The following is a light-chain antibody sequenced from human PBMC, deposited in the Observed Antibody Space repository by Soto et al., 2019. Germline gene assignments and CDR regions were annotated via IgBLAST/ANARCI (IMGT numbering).Light chain of an antibody. CDR1: QSVTIN. V-gene: IGKV3-15*01. CDR3: QQYNNWPPFT. CDR2: GAS. Sequence: EIVMTQSPATLSVSPGERATLSCRASQSVTINLAWYQHKPGQAPRLLIYGASTRATGIPARFSGSGSGTEFTLTISSLQSEDLAVYYCQQYNNWPPFTFGPGTKVDIK. J-gene: IGKJ3*01.